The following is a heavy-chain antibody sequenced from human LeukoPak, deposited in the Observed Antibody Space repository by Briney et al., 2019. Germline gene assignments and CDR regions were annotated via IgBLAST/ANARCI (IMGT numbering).Heavy chain of an antibody. D-gene: IGHD3-10*01. CDR3: ARNPIAMVRGVIRDNWFDP. V-gene: IGHV4-59*01. CDR1: GDSIIGYY. J-gene: IGHJ5*02. CDR2: IYYSGST. Sequence: SETLSLTCTVSGDSIIGYYWSWIRQPPGKGLEWIGYIYYSGSTYYNPSLKSRVTISVDTSKNQLSLKLSSVTAADTAVYFCARNPIAMVRGVIRDNWFDPWGQGTLVTVSS.